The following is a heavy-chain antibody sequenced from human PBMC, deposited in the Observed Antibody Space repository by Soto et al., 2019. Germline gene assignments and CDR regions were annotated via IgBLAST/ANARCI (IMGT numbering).Heavy chain of an antibody. CDR1: GGSISNYY. V-gene: IGHV4-59*01. D-gene: IGHD4-17*01. CDR3: ARVSNDYGGNGAFDY. Sequence: ASETLSLTCTVSGGSISNYYWIWIRQPPGKGLDWIGYVHYTGRASYNPSLKSRVSISVDTSKNQFSLNMSSMTAADTAVYYCARVSNDYGGNGAFDYWGQGTLVTVSS. CDR2: VHYTGRA. J-gene: IGHJ4*02.